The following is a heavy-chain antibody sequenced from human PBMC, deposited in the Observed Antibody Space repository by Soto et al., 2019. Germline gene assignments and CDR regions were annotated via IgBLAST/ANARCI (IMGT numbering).Heavy chain of an antibody. Sequence: SETLSLTYTVSGGSISSGDDYWSWLRQPPGKGLEWIGYIYYSGSTYYNPSLKSRVTISVDTSKNQFSLKLSSVTAADTAVYYCAREATIAARLDSWGQGTLVTVSS. CDR2: IYYSGST. J-gene: IGHJ4*02. V-gene: IGHV4-30-4*01. CDR3: AREATIAARLDS. D-gene: IGHD6-6*01. CDR1: GGSISSGDDY.